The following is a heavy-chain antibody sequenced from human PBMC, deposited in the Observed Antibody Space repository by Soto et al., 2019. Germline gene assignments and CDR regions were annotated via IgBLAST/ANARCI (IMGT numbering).Heavy chain of an antibody. CDR3: ARGAPPGIAAAGTLYYYGMDV. J-gene: IGHJ6*02. CDR2: ISAYNGNT. D-gene: IGHD6-13*01. V-gene: IGHV1-18*01. Sequence: ASVKVSCKASGYTFTSYGISWVRQAPGQGLEWMGWISAYNGNTNYAQKLQGRVTMTTDTSTSTAYMKLRSLRSDDTAVYYCARGAPPGIAAAGTLYYYGMDVWGQGTTVTVSS. CDR1: GYTFTSYG.